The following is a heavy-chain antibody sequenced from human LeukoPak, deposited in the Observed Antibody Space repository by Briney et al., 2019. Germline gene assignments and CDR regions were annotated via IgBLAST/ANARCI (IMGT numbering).Heavy chain of an antibody. Sequence: ASVKVSCKASGYTFTNYAIHWVRQAPGQRLEWMGWINAGNGNTKYSQKFQGRVTITRDTSASTAYMELSSLRSEDTAVYYCARAYYGGATIYYGMDVWGQGTTVTVSS. V-gene: IGHV1-3*01. J-gene: IGHJ6*02. CDR3: ARAYYGGATIYYGMDV. CDR1: GYTFTNYA. CDR2: INAGNGNT. D-gene: IGHD4-23*01.